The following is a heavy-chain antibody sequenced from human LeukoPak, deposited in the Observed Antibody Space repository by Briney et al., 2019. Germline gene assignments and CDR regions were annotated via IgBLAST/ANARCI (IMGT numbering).Heavy chain of an antibody. CDR2: IKEDGSET. V-gene: IGHV3-7*01. D-gene: IGHD6-19*01. CDR3: ASGYYSGWYIPYY. Sequence: AGGSLRLSCAASGFTFSTSWMFWVRQAPGKGLEWVANIKEDGSETYYVDSVKARFTISRDNAKNSLYLQMNSLRAEDTAVYYCASGYYSGWYIPYYWGQGTLVTVSS. CDR1: GFTFSTSW. J-gene: IGHJ4*02.